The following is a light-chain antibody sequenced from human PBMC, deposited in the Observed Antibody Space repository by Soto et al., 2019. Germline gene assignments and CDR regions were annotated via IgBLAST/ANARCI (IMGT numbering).Light chain of an antibody. J-gene: IGKJ4*01. CDR1: QNVGNN. CDR2: TAS. V-gene: IGKV3-11*01. Sequence: EMVLTQSPATLSLSPGESATLSCRASQNVGNNFAWYQQKSGQPPRLLIHTASSRYTGIPARFSGSGSRTDFTLTISSRGPEDKAVYYCQERSRWPRSAFGGGTKVEIK. CDR3: QERSRWPRSA.